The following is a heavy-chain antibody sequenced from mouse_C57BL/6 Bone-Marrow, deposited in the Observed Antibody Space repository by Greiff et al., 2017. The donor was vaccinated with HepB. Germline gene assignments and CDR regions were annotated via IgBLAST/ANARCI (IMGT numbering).Heavy chain of an antibody. CDR2: IDPENGDT. Sequence: EVKLQQSGAELVRPGASVKLSCTASGFNIKDDYMHWVKQRPEQGLEWIGWIDPENGDTEYASKFQGKATITADTSSNTAYLQLSSLTSEDTAVYYCTTDDYAPHWYFDVWGTGTTVTVSS. CDR3: TTDDYAPHWYFDV. V-gene: IGHV14-4*01. J-gene: IGHJ1*03. D-gene: IGHD2-4*01. CDR1: GFNIKDDY.